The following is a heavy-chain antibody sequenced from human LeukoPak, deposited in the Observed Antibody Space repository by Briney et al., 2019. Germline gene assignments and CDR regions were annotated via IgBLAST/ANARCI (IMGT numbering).Heavy chain of an antibody. D-gene: IGHD1-26*01. CDR2: ITGDGGGT. J-gene: IGHJ4*02. Sequence: GGSLRLSCAASGFTFDDYAMHWVRQAPGKGLEWVSLITGDGGGTYSADSVKGRFTISRDNSKTSLYMQMNSLRIEDTALYYCVKARVGSTRGSLDYWGQGTLVTVSS. CDR3: VKARVGSTRGSLDY. V-gene: IGHV3-43*02. CDR1: GFTFDDYA.